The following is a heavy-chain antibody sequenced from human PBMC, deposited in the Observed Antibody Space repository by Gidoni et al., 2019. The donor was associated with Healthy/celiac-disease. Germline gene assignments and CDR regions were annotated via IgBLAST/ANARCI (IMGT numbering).Heavy chain of an antibody. D-gene: IGHD1-26*01. CDR1: GGSISSGSYY. V-gene: IGHV4-61*02. Sequence: QVQLQESGPGLVKPSQTLSLTCTVPGGSISSGSYYWSWIRQPAGKGLEWIGRIYTSGSTNYNPSLKSRVTISVDTSKNQFSLKLSSVTAADTAVYYCAREEWELPPPFFDYWGQGTLVTVSS. J-gene: IGHJ4*02. CDR2: IYTSGST. CDR3: AREEWELPPPFFDY.